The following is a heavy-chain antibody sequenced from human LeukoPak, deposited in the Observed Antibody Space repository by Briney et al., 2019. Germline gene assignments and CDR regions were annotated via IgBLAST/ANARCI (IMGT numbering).Heavy chain of an antibody. CDR3: ARDFRVGTYAFDI. D-gene: IGHD2-21*02. CDR1: GYSFSSHD. Sequence: GASVKVSCKASGYSFSSHDINWVRQATGQGLEGMGGMNPKSGNTDHAQKFQGRVTMSRNTSISVAYLELSSLRSEDTAVYYCARDFRVGTYAFDIWGQGTMVTVSS. V-gene: IGHV1-8*01. J-gene: IGHJ3*02. CDR2: MNPKSGNT.